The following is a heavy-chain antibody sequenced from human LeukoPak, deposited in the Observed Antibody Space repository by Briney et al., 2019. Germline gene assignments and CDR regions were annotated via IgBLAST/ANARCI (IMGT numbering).Heavy chain of an antibody. J-gene: IGHJ4*02. CDR1: GYTFTSYD. CDR3: ARSATVTTGIDY. V-gene: IGHV1-8*03. D-gene: IGHD4-17*01. Sequence: ASVKVSCKASGYTFTSYDINWVRQATGQGLEWRGWMNPNSGNTGYAQKFQGRVTITRNTSISTAYMELSSLRSEDTAVYYCARSATVTTGIDYWGQGTLVTVSS. CDR2: MNPNSGNT.